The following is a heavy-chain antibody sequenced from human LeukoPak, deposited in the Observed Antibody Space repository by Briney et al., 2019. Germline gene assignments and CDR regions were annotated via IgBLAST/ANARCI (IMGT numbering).Heavy chain of an antibody. CDR3: ARGEWFGVRHHDY. Sequence: GGSLRLSCAASGFTFSSYEMNWVRQAPGKGLEWVSYISSSGSTIYYADSVKGRFTISRDNAKNSLYLQMNSLRAEDTAVYYCARGEWFGVRHHDYWGQGTLVTVSS. V-gene: IGHV3-48*03. CDR1: GFTFSSYE. CDR2: ISSSGSTI. D-gene: IGHD3-10*01. J-gene: IGHJ4*02.